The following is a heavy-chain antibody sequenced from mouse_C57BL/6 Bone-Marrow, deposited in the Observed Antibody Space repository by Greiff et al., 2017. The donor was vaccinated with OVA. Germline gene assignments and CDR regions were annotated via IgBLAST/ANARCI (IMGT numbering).Heavy chain of an antibody. CDR2: ISTYYGNA. J-gene: IGHJ2*01. V-gene: IGHV1-67*01. D-gene: IGHD2-5*01. CDR1: GYTFTDYA. Sequence: VQLQESGPELVRPGVSVKISCKASGYTFTDYAMHWVKQSHAKSLEWIGVISTYYGNASYNQKFKDKATMTLDKSSSTAYMELNRRTSKDSAVYYYAGNNCSNPNYFDFWGQGTTLTVSS. CDR3: AGNNCSNPNYFDF.